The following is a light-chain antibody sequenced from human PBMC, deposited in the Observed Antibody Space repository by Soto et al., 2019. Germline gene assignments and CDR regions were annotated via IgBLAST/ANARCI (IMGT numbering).Light chain of an antibody. CDR3: QQRYNWPPVT. V-gene: IGKV1-5*01. Sequence: DIQMTQSPSTLSASVGDRVTITCRASQSISSWLAWYQQKPGKAPKLLIYDASSLESGVPSRFSGSGSGTDFTLTISSLEPEDFAVYYCQQRYNWPPVTFGGGTKVDIK. CDR2: DAS. J-gene: IGKJ4*01. CDR1: QSISSW.